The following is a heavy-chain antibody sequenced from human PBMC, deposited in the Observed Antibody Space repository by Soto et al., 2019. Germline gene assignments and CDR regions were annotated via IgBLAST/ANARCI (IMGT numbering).Heavy chain of an antibody. D-gene: IGHD1-26*01. V-gene: IGHV3-21*01. CDR1: GFTFSSYS. J-gene: IGHJ4*02. Sequence: GGSLRLSCAASGFTFSSYSMNWVRQAPGKGLEWVSSISSSSSYIYYADSVKGRFTISRDNAKNSLYLQMNSLRAEDTAVYYCARDSPYSCTAFDNWGKGTLVTLYS. CDR2: ISSSSSYI. CDR3: ARDSPYSCTAFDN.